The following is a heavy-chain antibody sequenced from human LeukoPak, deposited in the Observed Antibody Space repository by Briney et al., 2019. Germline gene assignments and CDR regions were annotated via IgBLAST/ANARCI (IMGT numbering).Heavy chain of an antibody. Sequence: KPSETLSLTCTVSGGSISSNSYYWGWIRQPPGKGLEWIGSIYYSGASYYNPSLKSRVIISVDTSENQFSLKLSSVTAADTAVFYCARHYYDSSGYYLEGFDIWGQGTMVTVSS. V-gene: IGHV4-39*01. CDR2: IYYSGAS. CDR3: ARHYYDSSGYYLEGFDI. J-gene: IGHJ3*02. CDR1: GGSISSNSYY. D-gene: IGHD3-22*01.